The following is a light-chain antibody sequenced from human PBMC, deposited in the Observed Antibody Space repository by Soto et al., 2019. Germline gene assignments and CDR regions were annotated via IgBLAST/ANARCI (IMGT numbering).Light chain of an antibody. CDR1: QSISSY. Sequence: DIQMTQSPSSLSASVGDRVTITCRTSQSISSYLNRYQQKPGKAPKLLIYAASSLQSGVPSRFTRTRSGTDCTLPVSSLQPDDFATYYDEQGYSTLGPFCPGTRVDIK. V-gene: IGKV1-39*01. CDR3: EQGYSTLGP. CDR2: AAS. J-gene: IGKJ3*01.